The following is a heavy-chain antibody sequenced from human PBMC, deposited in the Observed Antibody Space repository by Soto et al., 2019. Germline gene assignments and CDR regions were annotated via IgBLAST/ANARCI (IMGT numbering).Heavy chain of an antibody. Sequence: GGSLRLSCAASGFTFSSYSMNWVRQAPGKGLEWVSYISSSSSTIYYADSVKGRFTISRDNAKNSLYLQMNSLRAEDTAVYYCASGGPPKEASPVGYGDYFRFDPWGQGTLVTVSS. J-gene: IGHJ5*02. CDR1: GFTFSSYS. CDR3: ASGGPPKEASPVGYGDYFRFDP. CDR2: ISSSSSTI. V-gene: IGHV3-48*01. D-gene: IGHD4-17*01.